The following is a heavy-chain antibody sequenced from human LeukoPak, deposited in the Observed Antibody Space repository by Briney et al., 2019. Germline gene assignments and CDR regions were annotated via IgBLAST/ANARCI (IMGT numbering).Heavy chain of an antibody. D-gene: IGHD2-2*01. Sequence: GGSLRLSCAGLGFTFRNAWMSWVRQAPGKGLEWVGRIKSKTDGGTTDYAAPVKGRFTISRDDSKNTLYLQMNSLKTEDTAVYYTTTDGYVVVGDYYYGMDVWGQGTTVTVSS. V-gene: IGHV3-15*01. CDR2: IKSKTDGGTT. CDR3: TTDGYVVVGDYYYGMDV. J-gene: IGHJ6*02. CDR1: GFTFRNAW.